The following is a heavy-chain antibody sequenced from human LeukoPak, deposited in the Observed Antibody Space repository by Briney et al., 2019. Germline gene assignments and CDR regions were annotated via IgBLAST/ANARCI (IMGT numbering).Heavy chain of an antibody. CDR1: GGSIGSYY. CDR3: ARDHDCSGGSCYYFDY. Sequence: SETLSLTCTVSGGSIGSYYWSWIRQPPGKGLEWIGYIYYSGSTNYNPSLKSRVTISVDTSKNQFSLKLSSVTAADTAVYYCARDHDCSGGSCYYFDYWGQGTLVTVSS. D-gene: IGHD2-15*01. CDR2: IYYSGST. V-gene: IGHV4-59*01. J-gene: IGHJ4*02.